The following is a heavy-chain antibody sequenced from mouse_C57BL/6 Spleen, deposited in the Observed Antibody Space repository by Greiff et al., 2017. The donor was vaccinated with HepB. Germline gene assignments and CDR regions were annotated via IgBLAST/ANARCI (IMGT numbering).Heavy chain of an antibody. V-gene: IGHV1-59*01. CDR2: IDPSDSYT. Sequence: VQLQQPGAELVRPGTSVKLSCKASGYTFTSYWMHWVKQRPGQGLEWIGVIDPSDSYTNYNQKFKGKATLTVDTSSSTAYMQLSSLTSEDSAVYYCARSGYYGSSYWYFDVWGTGTTVTVSS. CDR1: GYTFTSYW. J-gene: IGHJ1*03. D-gene: IGHD1-1*01. CDR3: ARSGYYGSSYWYFDV.